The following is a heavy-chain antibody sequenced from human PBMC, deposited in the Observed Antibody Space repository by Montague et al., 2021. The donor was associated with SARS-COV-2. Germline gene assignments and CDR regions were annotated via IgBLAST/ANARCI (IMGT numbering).Heavy chain of an antibody. Sequence: VKTTQTLTLTCTFSGFSLSTSGVGVGWIRQPPGKALEWLALIYWDDDKRYSPSLKSRLTITKDTSKNQVVLTMTNMDPVDTATYYCAHRRPLWGYFDYWGQGTLVTVSS. CDR1: GFSLSTSGVG. D-gene: IGHD7-27*01. V-gene: IGHV2-5*02. J-gene: IGHJ4*02. CDR2: IYWDDDK. CDR3: AHRRPLWGYFDY.